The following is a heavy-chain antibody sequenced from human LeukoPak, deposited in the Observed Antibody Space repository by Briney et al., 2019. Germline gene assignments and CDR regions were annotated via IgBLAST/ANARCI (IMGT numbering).Heavy chain of an antibody. Sequence: PSETLSLTCTVSGGSISSYYWSWIRQPAGKGLEWIGRIYTSGSTNYNPPLKSRVTMSVDTSKNQFSLKLSSVTAADTAVYYCATGYSGSYYDAFDIWGQGTMVTVSS. CDR3: ATGYSGSYYDAFDI. V-gene: IGHV4-4*07. D-gene: IGHD1-26*01. CDR1: GGSISSYY. CDR2: IYTSGST. J-gene: IGHJ3*02.